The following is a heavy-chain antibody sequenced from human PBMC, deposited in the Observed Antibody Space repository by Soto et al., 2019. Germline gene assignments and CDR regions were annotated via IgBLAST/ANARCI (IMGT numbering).Heavy chain of an antibody. CDR3: ASTCISLTTDRIKFDY. V-gene: IGHV4-59*01. Sequence: SETLSLTCTASGGSISSYYWSWIRQPPGKGLEWIGYIYYSGSTNYNPSLKSRVTISVDTSKNQFSLKLSSVTAADTAVYYCASTCISLTTDRIKFDYRGQGTLVTGSS. CDR2: IYYSGST. J-gene: IGHJ4*02. D-gene: IGHD4-4*01. CDR1: GGSISSYY.